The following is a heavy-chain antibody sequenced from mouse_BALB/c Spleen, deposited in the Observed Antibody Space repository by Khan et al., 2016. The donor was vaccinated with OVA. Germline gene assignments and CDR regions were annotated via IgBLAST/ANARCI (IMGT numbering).Heavy chain of an antibody. V-gene: IGHV1S136*01. CDR3: APVVTYYVSFVY. CDR1: GYTFTSYV. Sequence: EVQLQESGPEVIKPGASVKLSCKASGYTFTSYVMHWVKQKPGQGLEWIGYIYPYNDATHYNEKFNGKVTLTSDKSSSTAYMELSSLTSEDSAVYYCAPVVTYYVSFVYWGQGTLVTVSA. J-gene: IGHJ3*01. D-gene: IGHD1-1*01. CDR2: IYPYNDAT.